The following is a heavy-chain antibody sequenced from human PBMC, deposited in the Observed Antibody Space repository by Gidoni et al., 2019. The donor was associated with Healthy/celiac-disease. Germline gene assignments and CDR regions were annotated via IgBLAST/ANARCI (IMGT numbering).Heavy chain of an antibody. J-gene: IGHJ4*02. V-gene: IGHV3-33*01. CDR1: GFPVSSYG. Sequence: QVQLVESGGGVVQPGRSLRLSCAASGFPVSSYGMHWVRQAPGKGLEWVAVIWYDGSNKYYADAVKGRFTISRDNSKNTLYLQMNSLRAEDTAVYYCARGGSYIDYWGQGTLVTVSS. CDR2: IWYDGSNK. D-gene: IGHD3-16*01. CDR3: ARGGSYIDY.